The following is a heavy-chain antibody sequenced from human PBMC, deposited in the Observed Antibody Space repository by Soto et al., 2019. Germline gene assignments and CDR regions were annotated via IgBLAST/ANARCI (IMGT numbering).Heavy chain of an antibody. J-gene: IGHJ6*02. Sequence: SETLSLTCAVYCGSFSGDYWSWIRQPPGKGLEWIGEINHSGSTNYNPSLKSRVTISVDTSKNQFSLKLSSVTAADTAVYYCARGRITMVRGVITHYYYYGMDVWGQGTTVT. CDR3: ARGRITMVRGVITHYYYYGMDV. CDR2: INHSGST. V-gene: IGHV4-34*01. D-gene: IGHD3-10*01. CDR1: CGSFSGDY.